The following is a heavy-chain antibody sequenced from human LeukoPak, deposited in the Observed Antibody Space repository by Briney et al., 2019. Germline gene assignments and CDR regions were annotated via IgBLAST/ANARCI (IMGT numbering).Heavy chain of an antibody. D-gene: IGHD2-15*01. CDR1: GFTFDDYA. Sequence: QPGRSLRLSCVASGFTFDDYAMHWVRQAPGKGLEWVSGISWNSGSIGYADSVKGRFTISRDNAKNSLYLQMNSLRAEDTALYYCAKDLAVVAATYGMDVWGQGTTVTVSS. V-gene: IGHV3-9*01. J-gene: IGHJ6*02. CDR3: AKDLAVVAATYGMDV. CDR2: ISWNSGSI.